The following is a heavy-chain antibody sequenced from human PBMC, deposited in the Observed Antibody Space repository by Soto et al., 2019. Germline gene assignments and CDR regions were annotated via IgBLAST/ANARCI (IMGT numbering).Heavy chain of an antibody. CDR1: GFTFSYYW. CDR2: IHSDGSST. D-gene: IGHD1-26*01. CDR3: ARGDRGAFDL. Sequence: EVQLVESGGGLVRPGGSLRLSCAASGFTFSYYWMHWVRQAPGKGLVWVSRIHSDGSSTTYADFVKGRFIISRDNVRNTVDLQINSVRVVDTAVYYCARGDRGAFDLWGQGTVVTVSS. V-gene: IGHV3-74*01. J-gene: IGHJ3*01.